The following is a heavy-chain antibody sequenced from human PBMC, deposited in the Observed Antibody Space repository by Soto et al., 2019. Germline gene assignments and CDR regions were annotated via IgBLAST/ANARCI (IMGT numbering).Heavy chain of an antibody. J-gene: IGHJ5*02. CDR2: INEDGSVT. CDR1: GLTFSGRW. Sequence: EVQLVESGGGLVQPGGSLRLSCAASGLTFSGRWLQWVRQAPGKGLVWVSRINEDGSVTNYADSVEGRFIISRDDAKNTLFLQMKSLRVEDTAVYYCVRDIPHNWFDPWGQGILVTVSS. CDR3: VRDIPHNWFDP. V-gene: IGHV3-74*01.